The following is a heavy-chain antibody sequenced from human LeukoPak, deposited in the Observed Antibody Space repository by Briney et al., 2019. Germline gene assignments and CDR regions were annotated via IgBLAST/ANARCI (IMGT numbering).Heavy chain of an antibody. CDR3: ARLTDYDILTGYYLHFDY. CDR1: GYTFTSYD. D-gene: IGHD3-9*01. V-gene: IGHV1-8*01. J-gene: IGHJ4*02. CDR2: MNPNSGNT. Sequence: ASVKVSCKASGYTFTSYDINWVRQATGQGLEWMGWMNPNSGNTGYAQKFQGRVTMTRNTSISTAYMELSSLRSEDRAVYYCARLTDYDILTGYYLHFDYWGQGTLVTVSS.